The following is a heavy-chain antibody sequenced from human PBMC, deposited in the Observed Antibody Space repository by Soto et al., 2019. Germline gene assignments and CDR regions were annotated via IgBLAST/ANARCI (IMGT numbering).Heavy chain of an antibody. CDR2: VYYRGRS. Sequence: SETLSLTCTVSGGSVTNSSYYWGWIRQSPGKGLEWIGSVYYRGRSYSKSSVKSRVTISVDTTNNQFSLNLNSVTASDTAVYFCVSQGTTVISQDYFDYWGPGALVTVSS. J-gene: IGHJ4*02. D-gene: IGHD4-4*01. V-gene: IGHV4-39*01. CDR3: VSQGTTVISQDYFDY. CDR1: GGSVTNSSYY.